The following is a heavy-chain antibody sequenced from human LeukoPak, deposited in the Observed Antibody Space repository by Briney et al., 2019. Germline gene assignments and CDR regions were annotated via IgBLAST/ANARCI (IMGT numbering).Heavy chain of an antibody. CDR1: GFAFSSYW. Sequence: GGSLRLSCAASGFAFSSYWMGWVRQAPWKGLEWVANIKKDGSEKYYADSVKGRFTISRDNAKNSLYLQVSRLRAEDTAVYYCARAQGYFDHWGQGTLVSVPS. CDR2: IKKDGSEK. CDR3: ARAQGYFDH. V-gene: IGHV3-7*01. J-gene: IGHJ4*02.